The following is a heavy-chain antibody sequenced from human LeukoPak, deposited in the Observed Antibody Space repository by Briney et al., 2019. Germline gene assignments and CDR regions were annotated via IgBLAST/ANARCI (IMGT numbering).Heavy chain of an antibody. D-gene: IGHD3-9*01. CDR1: GFTFSSYG. V-gene: IGHV3-30*03. CDR2: ISYDGSNK. J-gene: IGHJ4*02. CDR3: ATKRGDILTGYYDY. Sequence: GGSLRLSCAASGFTFSSYGMHWVRQAPGKGLEWVAVISYDGSNKYYADSVKGRFTISRDNSKNTLYLEMNSLRGEDTAVFFCATKRGDILTGYYDYWGQGTLVTVSS.